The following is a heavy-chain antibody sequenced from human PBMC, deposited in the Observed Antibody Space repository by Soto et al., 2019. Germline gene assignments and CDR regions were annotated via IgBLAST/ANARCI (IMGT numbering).Heavy chain of an antibody. Sequence: SETLSLTCTVSGGSISSGGYYWSWIRQHPGKGLEWIGYIYYSGSTYYNPSLKSRVTISVDTSKNQFFLRLSSVTAADTAVYYCARGYSDERDAFDIWGQGTMVTVSS. CDR2: IYYSGST. J-gene: IGHJ3*02. CDR1: GGSISSGGYY. V-gene: IGHV4-31*03. D-gene: IGHD6-13*01. CDR3: ARGYSDERDAFDI.